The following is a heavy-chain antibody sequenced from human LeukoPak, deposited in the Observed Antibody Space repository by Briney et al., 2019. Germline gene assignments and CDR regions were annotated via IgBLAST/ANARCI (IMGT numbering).Heavy chain of an antibody. CDR2: ISASGGST. CDR3: AKASGSGTSYVPFDS. J-gene: IGHJ4*02. V-gene: IGHV3-23*01. CDR1: GFTFSDYA. Sequence: PGVSLRLSCVASGFTFSDYAMNWVRQAPGKGLEWVSRISASGGSTYYTDSVKGRFTISRDSSENTLYLQMNSLRAEDTAVYYCAKASGSGTSYVPFDSWGQGTLVTVSS. D-gene: IGHD3-10*01.